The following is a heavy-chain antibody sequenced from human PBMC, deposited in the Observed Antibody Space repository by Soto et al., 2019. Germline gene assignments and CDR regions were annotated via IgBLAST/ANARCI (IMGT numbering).Heavy chain of an antibody. V-gene: IGHV4-31*03. D-gene: IGHD3-3*01. CDR3: ARGGYYDFWSGYPNDAFDI. Sequence: QVQLQESGPGLVKPSQTLSLTCTVSGGSISSGGYYWSWIRQHPVKGLEWIGYIYYSGSTYYNPSLKSRVTISVDTSKNQFSLKLSSVTAADTAVYYCARGGYYDFWSGYPNDAFDIWGQGTMVTVSS. CDR2: IYYSGST. J-gene: IGHJ3*02. CDR1: GGSISSGGYY.